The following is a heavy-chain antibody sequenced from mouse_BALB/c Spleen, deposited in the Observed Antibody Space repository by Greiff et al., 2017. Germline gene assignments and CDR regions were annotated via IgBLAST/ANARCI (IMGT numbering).Heavy chain of an antibody. J-gene: IGHJ3*01. Sequence: EVQLVESGGGLVKPGGSLKLSCAASGFTFSDYYMYWVRQTPEKRLEWVATISDGGSYTYYPDSVKGRFTISRDNAKNNLYLQMSSLKSEDTAMYYCARAEGFAYWGQGTLVTVSA. CDR1: GFTFSDYY. CDR2: ISDGGSYT. V-gene: IGHV5-4*02. CDR3: ARAEGFAY.